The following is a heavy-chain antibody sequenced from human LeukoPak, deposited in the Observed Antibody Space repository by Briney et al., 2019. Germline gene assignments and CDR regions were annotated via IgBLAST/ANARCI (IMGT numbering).Heavy chain of an antibody. Sequence: GGSLRLSCAASGFTLSSYWMSWVRQAPGKGLEWVANIKQDGSEKYYVDSVKGRFTISRDNAKNSLYLQMNSLRAEDTAVYYCAREVEMATITYFDYWGQGTLVTVSS. CDR2: IKQDGSEK. D-gene: IGHD5-24*01. J-gene: IGHJ4*02. CDR3: AREVEMATITYFDY. CDR1: GFTLSSYW. V-gene: IGHV3-7*01.